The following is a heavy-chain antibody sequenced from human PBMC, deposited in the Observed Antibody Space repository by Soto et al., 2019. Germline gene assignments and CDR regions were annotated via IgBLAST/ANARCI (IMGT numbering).Heavy chain of an antibody. CDR2: IIPILGIA. J-gene: IGHJ5*02. Sequence: SVKVSCKASGGTFSSYTISWVRQAPGQGLEWMGRIIPILGIANYAQKFQGRVTITADKSTSTAYMELSSLRSEDTAVYYCARARYSRAAATPYNWFDPWGQGTLVT. D-gene: IGHD6-13*01. CDR1: GGTFSSYT. V-gene: IGHV1-69*02. CDR3: ARARYSRAAATPYNWFDP.